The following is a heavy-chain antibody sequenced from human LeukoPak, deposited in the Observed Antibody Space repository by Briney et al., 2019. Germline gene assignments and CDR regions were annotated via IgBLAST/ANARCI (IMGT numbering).Heavy chain of an antibody. D-gene: IGHD3-22*01. J-gene: IGHJ4*02. CDR2: ISGSGGST. V-gene: IGHV3-23*01. CDR1: GFTFSSYA. CDR3: AKAVDYYDSSGYPDY. Sequence: GGSLRLSCAASGFTFSSYAMSWVRQAPGKGLEWVSAISGSGGSTYYADSVKGQFTISRDNSKNTLYLQMNSLRAEDTAVYYCAKAVDYYDSSGYPDYWGQGTLVTVSS.